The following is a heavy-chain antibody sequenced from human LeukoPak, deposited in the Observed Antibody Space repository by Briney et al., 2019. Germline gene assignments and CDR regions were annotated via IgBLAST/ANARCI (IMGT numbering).Heavy chain of an antibody. CDR1: GGSLSSYY. CDR3: ARASALPGFGWFDP. D-gene: IGHD3-16*01. CDR2: IYYSGST. V-gene: IGHV4-59*01. J-gene: IGHJ5*02. Sequence: SETLSLTCTVSGGSLSSYYWSWIRQPPGKGLEWIGYIYYSGSTNYNPSLKSRVTISVDTSKNQFSLKLSSVTAADTAVYYCARASALPGFGWFDPWGQGTLVTVSS.